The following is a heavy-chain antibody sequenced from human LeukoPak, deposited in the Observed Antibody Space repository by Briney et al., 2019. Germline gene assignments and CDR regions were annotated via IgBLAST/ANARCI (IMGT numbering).Heavy chain of an antibody. CDR1: GGSISSYY. CDR2: IYYSGST. CDR3: ARFYYFDASGWFDP. D-gene: IGHD3-22*01. Sequence: PSETLSLTCTVSGGSISSYYWSWIRQPPRKGLEWIGYIYYSGSTTYNPSLRSRVTISVDTSKNQFSLKLSSVTAADTAMYYCARFYYFDASGWFDPWGQGTPVTVSS. J-gene: IGHJ5*02. V-gene: IGHV4-59*01.